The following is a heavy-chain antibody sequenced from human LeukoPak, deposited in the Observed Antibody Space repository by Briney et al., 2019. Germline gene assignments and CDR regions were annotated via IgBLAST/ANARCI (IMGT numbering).Heavy chain of an antibody. Sequence: SETLSLTCTVSGGSISSCYWSWIRQPPGKGLEWIGYIYYSGSTNYNPSLKSRVTISVDTSKNQFSLKLSSVTAADTAVYYCARLEAYCGGDCYIFDYWGQGTLVTVSS. D-gene: IGHD2-21*02. CDR1: GGSISSCY. CDR2: IYYSGST. CDR3: ARLEAYCGGDCYIFDY. V-gene: IGHV4-59*01. J-gene: IGHJ4*02.